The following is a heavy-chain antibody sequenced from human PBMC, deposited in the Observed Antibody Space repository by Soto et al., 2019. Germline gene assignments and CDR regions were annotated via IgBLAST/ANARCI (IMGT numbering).Heavy chain of an antibody. J-gene: IGHJ3*02. V-gene: IGHV4-59*08. CDR2: IYYTGKT. CDR1: GGSISTYY. CDR3: ARPAKVGEASCFDT. Sequence: QVQLHESGPGLVKPSETLSLTCTVSGGSISTYYWSWVRQAPGKALEWLGNIYYTGKTKYNSSLTSRIVISVGTSVNYFSLKMRSLTAADTAVYYCARPAKVGEASCFDTWGPETMVAVSS. D-gene: IGHD4-17*01.